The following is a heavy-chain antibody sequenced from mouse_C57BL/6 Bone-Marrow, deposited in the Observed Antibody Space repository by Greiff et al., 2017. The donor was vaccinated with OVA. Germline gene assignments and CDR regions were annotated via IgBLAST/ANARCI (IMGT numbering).Heavy chain of an antibody. J-gene: IGHJ4*01. CDR2: LHPSDSDT. V-gene: IGHV1-74*01. Sequence: VQLQESGAELVKPGASVKVSCKASGYTFTSYWMHWVKQRPGQGLEWIGRLHPSDSDTNYNQKFKGKATLTVDKSSSTAYMQLSSLTSEDSAVYYCAIWYRPSFYYAMDYWGQGTSVTVSS. D-gene: IGHD1-1*02. CDR1: GYTFTSYW. CDR3: AIWYRPSFYYAMDY.